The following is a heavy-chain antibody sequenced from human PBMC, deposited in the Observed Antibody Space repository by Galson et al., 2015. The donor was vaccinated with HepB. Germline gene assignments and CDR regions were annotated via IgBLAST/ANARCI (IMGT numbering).Heavy chain of an antibody. V-gene: IGHV3-11*05. CDR1: GFIFSDYY. J-gene: IGHJ3*01. CDR3: ARDQKKTGGSGWSVAFDV. CDR2: ISGSSTYT. D-gene: IGHD6-19*01. Sequence: LRLSCAASGFIFSDYYMSWIRQAPGKGLEWVSYISGSSTYTNYAQSVRGRFTTSRDYAKSSLYLQMDSLSVEDTAVYYCARDQKKTGGSGWSVAFDVWGQGTMVTVSS.